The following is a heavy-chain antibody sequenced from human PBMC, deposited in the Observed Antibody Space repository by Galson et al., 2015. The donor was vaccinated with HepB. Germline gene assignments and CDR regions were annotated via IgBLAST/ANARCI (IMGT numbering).Heavy chain of an antibody. CDR1: GFTFSSYA. CDR3: ARDYYGSGSSFDY. Sequence: SLRLSCAASGFTFSSYAMHWVRQAPGKGLEWVAVISYDGSNKYYADSVKGRFTISRDNSKNTLYLQMNSLRAEDTAVYYCARDYYGSGSSFDYWGQGTLVTVSS. J-gene: IGHJ4*02. V-gene: IGHV3-30*04. D-gene: IGHD3-10*01. CDR2: ISYDGSNK.